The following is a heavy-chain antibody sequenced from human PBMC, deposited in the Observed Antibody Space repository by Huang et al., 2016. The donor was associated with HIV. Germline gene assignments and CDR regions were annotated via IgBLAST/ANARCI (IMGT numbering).Heavy chain of an antibody. CDR3: VRSTSGYYYRTDY. D-gene: IGHD3-22*01. Sequence: EVQLAQSGPEVKKPGESLKISCKGSGFSFTNYWIGWVRQMPGKGLDWMGIIYPGDSDTKYSPSFQGQVTISADKSISTAYLQWSSLKASDTAMYYCVRSTSGYYYRTDYWGQGTLVTVSS. CDR1: GFSFTNYW. V-gene: IGHV5-51*01. CDR2: IYPGDSDT. J-gene: IGHJ4*02.